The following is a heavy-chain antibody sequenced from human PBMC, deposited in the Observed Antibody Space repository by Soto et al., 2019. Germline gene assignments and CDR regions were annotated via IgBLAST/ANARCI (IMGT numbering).Heavy chain of an antibody. CDR3: AGGGSGSYYIFDY. CDR1: GYTFTSYA. D-gene: IGHD1-26*01. CDR2: INAGNGNT. V-gene: IGHV1-3*01. J-gene: IGHJ4*02. Sequence: QVQLVQSGAEVKKPGASVKVSCKASGYTFTSYAMHWVRQAPGQRLEWMGWINAGNGNTKYSQKFQGRVTITRDTSASTAYMELSSLRSEDTAVYSCAGGGSGSYYIFDYWGQGTLVTVSS.